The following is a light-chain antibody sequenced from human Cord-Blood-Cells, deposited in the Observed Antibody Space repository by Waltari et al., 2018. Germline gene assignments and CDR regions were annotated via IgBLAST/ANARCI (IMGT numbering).Light chain of an antibody. CDR3: MIWHSSAWV. CDR2: SKSDSDK. Sequence: QAVLTQPSSLSTSPGASASLTCTLRSGLNVGTYRIYWYQQKPGSPPQSLLRSKSDSDKQQGSGVPRRFSGSKDAAANAGILLISGVQSEDEADYYCMIWHSSAWVFGGGNKLTVL. V-gene: IGLV5-45*02. J-gene: IGLJ3*02. CDR1: SGLNVGTYR.